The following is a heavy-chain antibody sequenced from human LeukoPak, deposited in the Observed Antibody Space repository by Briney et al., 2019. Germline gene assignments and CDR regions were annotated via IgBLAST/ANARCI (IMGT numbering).Heavy chain of an antibody. J-gene: IGHJ3*02. CDR1: GGSISSYY. CDR2: IYYSGST. Sequence: SETLSLTCTVSGGSISSYYWSWIRQPPGKGLEWIGYIYYSGSTNYNPSLKSRVTISVDTSKNQFSLKLSSVTAADAAVYYCARDDGAFDIWGQGTMVTVSS. V-gene: IGHV4-59*01. CDR3: ARDDGAFDI.